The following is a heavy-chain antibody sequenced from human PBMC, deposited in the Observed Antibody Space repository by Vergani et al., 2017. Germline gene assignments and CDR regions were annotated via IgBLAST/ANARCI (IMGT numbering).Heavy chain of an antibody. CDR3: ARDRGGSSPYYFDY. V-gene: IGHV4-30-2*01. J-gene: IGHJ4*02. CDR2: IYHSGST. Sequence: QVQLQQWGAGLLKPSQTLSLTCAVSGGSISSGGYSWSWIRQPPGKGLEWIGYIYHSGSTYYNPSLKSRVTISVDRSKNQFSLKLSSVTAADTAVYYCARDRGGSSPYYFDYWGQGTLVTVSS. D-gene: IGHD1-26*01. CDR1: GGSISSGGYS.